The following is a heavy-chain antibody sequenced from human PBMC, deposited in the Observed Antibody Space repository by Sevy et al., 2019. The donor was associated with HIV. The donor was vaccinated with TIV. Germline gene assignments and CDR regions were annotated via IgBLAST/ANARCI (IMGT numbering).Heavy chain of an antibody. D-gene: IGHD6-13*01. V-gene: IGHV3-11*01. CDR1: GFTFSDYY. Sequence: GGSLRLSCAASGFTFSDYYMSWIRQAPGKGLEWVSYISSSGSTIYYGDFVKGRFTISRDNAKNSLYLQMNSLRAEDTAGNYGAREHIAAAGRGAGYFDYWGQGTLVTVSS. CDR3: AREHIAAAGRGAGYFDY. CDR2: ISSSGSTI. J-gene: IGHJ4*02.